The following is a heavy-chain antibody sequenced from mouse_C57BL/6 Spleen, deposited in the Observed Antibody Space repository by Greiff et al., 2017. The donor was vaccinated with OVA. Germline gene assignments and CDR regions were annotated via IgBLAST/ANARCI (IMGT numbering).Heavy chain of an antibody. CDR3: AKEDGYNYAMDY. V-gene: IGHV2-9*01. CDR2: IWGGGST. CDR1: GFSLTSYG. Sequence: QVQLQQSGPGLVAPSQSLSITCTVSGFSLTSYGVDWVRQPPGKGLEWLGVIWGGGSTNYNSALMSRLSISKDDSKSHVFLKMNSLRTNDAAMDYCAKEDGYNYAMDYWGQGTSVTVSS. D-gene: IGHD1-1*01. J-gene: IGHJ4*01.